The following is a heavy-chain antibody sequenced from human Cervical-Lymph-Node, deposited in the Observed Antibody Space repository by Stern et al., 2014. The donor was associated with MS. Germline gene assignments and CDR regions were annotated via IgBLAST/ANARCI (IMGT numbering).Heavy chain of an antibody. V-gene: IGHV3-30*01. CDR2: ISYDGSDK. D-gene: IGHD5-12*01. CDR1: GFTFSYHA. CDR3: ARGGAVATSDYYFDY. Sequence: QMQLVQSGGGVVQPGRSLRLSCAASGFTFSYHAMHWVRQAPGKGLEWVAVISYDGSDKNDADPVKGRFTISRDNSRNTLYLQMNSLRVDDTAVYYCARGGAVATSDYYFDYWGQGILVTVSS. J-gene: IGHJ4*02.